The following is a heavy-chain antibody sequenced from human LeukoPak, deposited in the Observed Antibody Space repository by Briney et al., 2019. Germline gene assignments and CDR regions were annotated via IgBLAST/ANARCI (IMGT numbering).Heavy chain of an antibody. CDR3: AKLTCSSTFCPLDY. J-gene: IGHJ4*02. Sequence: SETLSLTCAVYGGSFSGYYWSWIRQPPGKGLEWIGEINHSGSTNYNPSLKSRVTISVDTSKNQFSLKLSSVTAADTALYYCAKLTCSSTFCPLDYWGQGTLVTVSS. CDR2: INHSGST. CDR1: GGSFSGYY. D-gene: IGHD2-2*01. V-gene: IGHV4-34*01.